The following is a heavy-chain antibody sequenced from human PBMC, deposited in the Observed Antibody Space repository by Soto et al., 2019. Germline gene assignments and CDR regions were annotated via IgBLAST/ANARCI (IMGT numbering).Heavy chain of an antibody. CDR2: VSHDGTTK. Sequence: QVQLVESGGGVVQPGRSLRLSCAASGFTFSVYAMHWVRQAPGKGLEWVAVVSHDGTTKTHADAVKGRFTISRDNSKNTVYLQMNNLSAEDTAMYYCARERDYGDNSGAPWGQGTLVTVSS. V-gene: IGHV3-30-3*01. CDR1: GFTFSVYA. CDR3: ARERDYGDNSGAP. J-gene: IGHJ5*02. D-gene: IGHD4-17*01.